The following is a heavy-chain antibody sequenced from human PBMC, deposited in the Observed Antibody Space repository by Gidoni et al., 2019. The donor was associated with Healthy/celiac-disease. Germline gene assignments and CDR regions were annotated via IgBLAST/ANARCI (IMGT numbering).Heavy chain of an antibody. J-gene: IGHJ5*02. CDR2: IIPIFGTA. V-gene: IGHV1-69*01. CDR1: GGTFSSYA. CDR3: ARGGLGYCSSTSCSGPLTTVNYANWFDP. D-gene: IGHD2-2*01. Sequence: QVQLVQSGAEVKKPGSSVKFSCKASGGTFSSYAISWVRQAPGQGLEWMGGIIPIFGTANYAQKFQGRVTITADESTSTAYMELSSLRSEDTAVYYCARGGLGYCSSTSCSGPLTTVNYANWFDPWGQGTLVTVSS.